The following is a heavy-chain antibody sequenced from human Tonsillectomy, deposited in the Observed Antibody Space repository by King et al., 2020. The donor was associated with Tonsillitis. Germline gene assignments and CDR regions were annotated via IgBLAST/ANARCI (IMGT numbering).Heavy chain of an antibody. CDR1: GYTFTSYA. CDR3: ARDGEYSSSWYF. J-gene: IGHJ4*02. CDR2: INAGKGNT. D-gene: IGHD6-13*01. Sequence: QLVQSGAEVKKPGASVKVSCKASGYTFTSYAMHWVRQAPGQRLEWMGWINAGKGNTKYSQKCQGRVTITRDTSASTAYMELSSLTSEDTAMYYCARDGEYSSSWYFWGQGTLVTVSS. V-gene: IGHV1-3*01.